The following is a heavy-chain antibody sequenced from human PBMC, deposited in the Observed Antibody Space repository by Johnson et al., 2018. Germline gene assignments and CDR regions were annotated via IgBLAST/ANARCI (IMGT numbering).Heavy chain of an antibody. J-gene: IGHJ3*02. CDR3: ERRAVYYDSSGYYHDAFDI. D-gene: IGHD3-22*01. Sequence: QVQLQESGPGLVKPSEPLSLTCTVSGGSISRYYWRWIRQPPGKGLEWIGYIYYSGSTHYNPSLKSRVTISVETSKNQFSLKLSTVTAADKAVYYCERRAVYYDSSGYYHDAFDIWGQGTMVNVSS. CDR2: IYYSGST. CDR1: GGSISRYY. V-gene: IGHV4-59*01.